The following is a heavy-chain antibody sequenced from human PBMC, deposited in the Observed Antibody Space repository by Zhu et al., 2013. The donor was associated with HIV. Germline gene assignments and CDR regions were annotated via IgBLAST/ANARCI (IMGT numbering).Heavy chain of an antibody. CDR3: ARDRVAAAGKHFEF. J-gene: IGHJ4*02. D-gene: IGHD6-13*01. CDR2: INQIGSP. V-gene: IGHV4-34*02. Sequence: VQLQQWGGGLLKPSETLSLTCVVSDGAFRGYHWSWIRQPPGKGLEWVGEINQIGSPTYNTSLGGRVTISVDASKNSLLMNLNSVTAADTGVYYCARDRVAAAGKHFEFWGQGILVTVSS. CDR1: DGAFRGYH.